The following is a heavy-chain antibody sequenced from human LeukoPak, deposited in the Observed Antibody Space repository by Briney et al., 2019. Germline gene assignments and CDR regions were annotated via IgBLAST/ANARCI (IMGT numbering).Heavy chain of an antibody. Sequence: GESLKISCKGSGYSFTSYWIGWVRQMPGKGLEWMGIIYPGDSDTRYSLSFQGQVTISADKSISTAYLQWSSLKASDTAMYYCARQYGCSSTSCYGGPIDAFDIWGQGTMVTVSS. J-gene: IGHJ3*02. CDR3: ARQYGCSSTSCYGGPIDAFDI. CDR1: GYSFTSYW. CDR2: IYPGDSDT. V-gene: IGHV5-51*01. D-gene: IGHD2-2*01.